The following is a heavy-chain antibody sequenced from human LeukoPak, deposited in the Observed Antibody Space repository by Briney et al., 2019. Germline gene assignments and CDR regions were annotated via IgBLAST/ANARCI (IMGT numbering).Heavy chain of an antibody. D-gene: IGHD3-22*01. Sequence: GGSLRLSCAASGFTFSSYAMSWVRQAPGKGLEWVSAISGSGGSTYYADSVKGRFTISRDNAKNSLYLQMNSLRAEDTAVYYCSRGGYDSPGFYYDYWGQGTLVTVSS. V-gene: IGHV3-23*01. CDR1: GFTFSSYA. CDR3: SRGGYDSPGFYYDY. J-gene: IGHJ4*02. CDR2: ISGSGGST.